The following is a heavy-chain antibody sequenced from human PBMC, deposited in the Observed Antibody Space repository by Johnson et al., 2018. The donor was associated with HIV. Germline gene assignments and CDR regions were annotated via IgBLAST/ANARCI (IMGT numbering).Heavy chain of an antibody. V-gene: IGHV3-33*01. CDR2: IWYDGSNK. CDR3: AIPYFYDSGVYE. D-gene: IGHD3-22*01. Sequence: QVQLVESGGGVVQPGRSLRLSCAASRFTFSSYGMHWVRQAPGKGLEWVAVIWYDGSNKYYADSVKGRFTISRDDSKNTVHLQISSLRPEDTAVYYCAIPYFYDSGVYEWGQGTMVTVSS. CDR1: RFTFSSYG. J-gene: IGHJ3*01.